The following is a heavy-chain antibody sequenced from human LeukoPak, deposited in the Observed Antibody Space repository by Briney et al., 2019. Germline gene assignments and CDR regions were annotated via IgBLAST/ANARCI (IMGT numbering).Heavy chain of an antibody. CDR3: ASGAAAAGTGYYYYYGMDV. D-gene: IGHD6-13*01. CDR2: IYYSGST. J-gene: IGHJ6*02. Sequence: SETLSLTCTVSGDSISSSYWSWIRQTPGKGLEWIGHIYYSGSTNYNPSLKSRVTISVDTSKNQFSLKLSSVTAADTAVYYCASGAAAAGTGYYYYYGMDVWGQGTTVTVSS. CDR1: GDSISSSY. V-gene: IGHV4-59*08.